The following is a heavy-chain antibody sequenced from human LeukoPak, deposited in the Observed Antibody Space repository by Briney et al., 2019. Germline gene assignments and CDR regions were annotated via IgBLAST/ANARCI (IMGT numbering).Heavy chain of an antibody. D-gene: IGHD3-10*01. CDR1: GFTFSSYG. V-gene: IGHV3-48*01. CDR3: ASLYGSGPNWFDP. Sequence: GGSLRLSCAASGFTFSSYGMNWVRQAPGKRLEWVSYISSSGATIYYADSVKRRFTISRDNAKNSLYLQMNSLRAEDTAVYYCASLYGSGPNWFDPWGQGTLVTVSS. J-gene: IGHJ5*02. CDR2: ISSSGATI.